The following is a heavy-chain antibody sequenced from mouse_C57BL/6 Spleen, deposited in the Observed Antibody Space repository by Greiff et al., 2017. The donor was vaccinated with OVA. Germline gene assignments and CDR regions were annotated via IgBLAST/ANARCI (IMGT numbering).Heavy chain of an antibody. V-gene: IGHV1-85*01. CDR2: IYPRDGST. CDR1: GYTFTSYD. CDR3: ARSAGSSPFAY. Sequence: LVESGPELVKPGASVKLSCKASGYTFTSYDINWVKQRPGQGLEWIGWIYPRDGSTKYNEKFKGKATLTVDTSSSTAYMELHSLTSEDSAVYFCARSAGSSPFAYWGQGTLVTVSA. D-gene: IGHD1-1*01. J-gene: IGHJ3*01.